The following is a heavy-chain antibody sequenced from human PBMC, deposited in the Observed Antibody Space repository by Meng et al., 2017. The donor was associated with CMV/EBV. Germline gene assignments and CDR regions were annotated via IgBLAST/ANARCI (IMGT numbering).Heavy chain of an antibody. V-gene: IGHV4-34*01. D-gene: IGHD2-2*01. CDR3: ARGSRRLPSFDWFDP. CDR1: GGPFTQAH. Sequence: SEGRWKRTETQTLTCAVEGGPFTQAHWSWMRQTSRNGLECIGETSHSESTNIYPSLKNLLTISVNRTKTQDSLKLSSITAADTSLYYCARGSRRLPSFDWFDPWFQGTLVTVSS. J-gene: IGHJ5*02. CDR2: TSHSEST.